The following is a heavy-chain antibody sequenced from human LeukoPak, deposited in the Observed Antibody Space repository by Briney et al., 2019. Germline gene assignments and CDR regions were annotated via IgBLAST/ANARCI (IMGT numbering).Heavy chain of an antibody. Sequence: SETLCLTCAVYGGSFSGYYRSWIRQPPGKGLEWIGEINHSGSTNYNPSLKSRVTISVDTSRNQFSLKLSSVTAADTAVYYCARGIVGATKAFDYWGQGTLVTVSS. CDR3: ARGIVGATKAFDY. CDR2: INHSGST. D-gene: IGHD1-26*01. V-gene: IGHV4-34*01. CDR1: GGSFSGYY. J-gene: IGHJ4*02.